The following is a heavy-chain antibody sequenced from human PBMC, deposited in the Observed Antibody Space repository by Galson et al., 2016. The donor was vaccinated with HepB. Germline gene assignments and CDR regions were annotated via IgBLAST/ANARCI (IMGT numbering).Heavy chain of an antibody. CDR1: RFTFSSYS. D-gene: IGHD1-1*01. CDR3: ATDTSRDDDQ. J-gene: IGHJ5*02. V-gene: IGHV3-21*01. CDR2: ISSSGRYI. Sequence: SLRLSCAVSRFTFSSYSMNWVRQAPGKGLEWVSFISSSGRYIYYADSVKGRFTISRDNAKNSLYLQMNSLRAEDTAICYCATDTSRDDDQWGQGTLVTVSS.